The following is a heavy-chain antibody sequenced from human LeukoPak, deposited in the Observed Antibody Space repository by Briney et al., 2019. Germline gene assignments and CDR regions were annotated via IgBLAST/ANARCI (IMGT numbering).Heavy chain of an antibody. CDR1: GGTFSSYA. D-gene: IGHD3-9*01. V-gene: IGHV1-69*04. CDR3: AKGPLRYFDLLSIPFDH. J-gene: IGHJ4*01. CDR2: IIPILGIA. Sequence: SVKVSCKASGGTFSSYAISWVRQAPGQGLEWMGRIIPILGIANYAQKFQGRVTITADKSTSTAYMELSSLRSEDTAVYYCAKGPLRYFDLLSIPFDHWGQGTLVTVSS.